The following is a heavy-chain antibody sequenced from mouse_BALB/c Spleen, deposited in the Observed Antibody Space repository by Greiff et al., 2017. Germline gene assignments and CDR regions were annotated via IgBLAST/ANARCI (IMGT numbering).Heavy chain of an antibody. V-gene: IGHV1-69*02. Sequence: QVQLQQPGAELVKPGASVKLSCKASGYTFTSYWMHWVKQRPGQGLEWIGEIDPSDSYTNYNQKFKGKATLTVDKSSSTAYMQLSSLTSEDSAVYYCARYDYDGAWFAYWGQGTLVTVSA. D-gene: IGHD2-4*01. CDR3: ARYDYDGAWFAY. J-gene: IGHJ3*01. CDR2: IDPSDSYT. CDR1: GYTFTSYW.